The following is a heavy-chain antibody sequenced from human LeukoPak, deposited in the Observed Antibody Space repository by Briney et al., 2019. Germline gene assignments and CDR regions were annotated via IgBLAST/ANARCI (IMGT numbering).Heavy chain of an antibody. V-gene: IGHV1-24*01. CDR2: FDPEDGET. Sequence: ASVKVSCKVSGYTLTELSMHWVRQAPGKGLEWMGGFDPEDGETIYAQKFQGRVTMTEDTSTDTAYMELSSLRPEDTAVYYCATDHVKVGATSTFDYWGQGTLVTVSS. CDR3: ATDHVKVGATSTFDY. J-gene: IGHJ4*02. D-gene: IGHD1-26*01. CDR1: GYTLTELS.